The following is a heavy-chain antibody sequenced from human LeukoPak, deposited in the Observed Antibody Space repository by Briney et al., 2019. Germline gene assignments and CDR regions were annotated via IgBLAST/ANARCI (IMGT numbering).Heavy chain of an antibody. D-gene: IGHD3-22*01. J-gene: IGHJ4*02. CDR1: GYSISSGYY. V-gene: IGHV4-38-2*02. CDR3: ARESVEDESYSSGYTEPFDY. CDR2: ISHRGST. Sequence: SETLSLTCTVSGYSISSGYYWGWIRQPPGKGLEWIGSISHRGSTYYSPSLKSRVTISVDTSKNQFSLKLTSVTAADTAMYFCARESVEDESYSSGYTEPFDYWGQGTLVTVSS.